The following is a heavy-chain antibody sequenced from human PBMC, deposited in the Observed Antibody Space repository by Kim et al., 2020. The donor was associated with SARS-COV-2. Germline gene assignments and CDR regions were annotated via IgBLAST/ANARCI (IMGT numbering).Heavy chain of an antibody. V-gene: IGHV3-23*01. J-gene: IGHJ4*02. Sequence: GGSLRLSCAASGFTFSSYAMSWVRQAPGKGLEWVSSISGSGGSTYYADSVKGRFTISRDNSKNTLYLQMNSLRAEDTAVYYCAKGKEWEQWLAERWGQGTLVTVSS. CDR2: ISGSGGST. CDR3: AKGKEWEQWLAER. D-gene: IGHD6-19*01. CDR1: GFTFSSYA.